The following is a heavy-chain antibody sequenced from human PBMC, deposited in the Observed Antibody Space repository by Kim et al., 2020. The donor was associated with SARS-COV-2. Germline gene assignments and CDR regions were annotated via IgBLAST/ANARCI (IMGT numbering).Heavy chain of an antibody. D-gene: IGHD6-13*01. CDR1: GGTFSSYA. CDR3: ASIRGAADPNWFDP. V-gene: IGHV1-69*13. CDR2: IIPIFGTA. Sequence: SVKVSCKASGGTFSSYAISWVRQAPGQGLEWMGGIIPIFGTANYAQKFQGRVTITADESTSTAYMELSSLRSEDTAVYYCASIRGAADPNWFDPWGQGTLVTVSS. J-gene: IGHJ5*02.